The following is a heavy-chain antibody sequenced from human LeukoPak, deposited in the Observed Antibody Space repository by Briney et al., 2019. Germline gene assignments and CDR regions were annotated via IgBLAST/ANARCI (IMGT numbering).Heavy chain of an antibody. V-gene: IGHV3-33*01. CDR2: ICYDGSNK. CDR1: GFTFSNFG. D-gene: IGHD4-23*01. Sequence: GGSLRLSCAASGFTFSNFGMHWVRQAPGKGLEWVAVICYDGSNKYYADSVKGRFTISRDNSKNTKNTLYLQMNSLRAEDTAVYYCARDRENSYFDYWGQGTQVSVSS. CDR3: ARDRENSYFDY. J-gene: IGHJ4*02.